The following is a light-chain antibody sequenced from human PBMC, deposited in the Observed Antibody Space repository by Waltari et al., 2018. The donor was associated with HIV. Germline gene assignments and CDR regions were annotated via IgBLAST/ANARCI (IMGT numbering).Light chain of an antibody. J-gene: IGLJ3*02. CDR1: DIGSQT. CDR3: QVWDSNSDHWV. CDR2: DAS. V-gene: IGLV3-21*01. Sequence: SYVLTQPPSVSVAPGTTARVSCVGYDIGSQTVHWYQQTPGQAPVLVIFDASDRPSGIPERFSGSNSVNTATLTISRVEAGDEADYYCQVWDSNSDHWVFGGGTKLTVL.